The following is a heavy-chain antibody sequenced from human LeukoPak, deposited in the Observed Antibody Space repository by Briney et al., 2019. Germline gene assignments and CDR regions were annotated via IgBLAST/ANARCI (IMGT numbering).Heavy chain of an antibody. V-gene: IGHV1-18*01. D-gene: IGHD6-19*01. CDR2: ISTYNGNT. CDR1: DDTFSNYG. J-gene: IGHJ3*01. CDR3: ARTQWLEDAFDF. Sequence: GASVKVSCKASDDTFSNYGIRCVRQAPGQRLEWMGWISTYNGNTHYAQKFQSRVTMTTDTSTNIVYLELRDLRSDDTAVYYCARTQWLEDAFDFWGQGTVVTVSS.